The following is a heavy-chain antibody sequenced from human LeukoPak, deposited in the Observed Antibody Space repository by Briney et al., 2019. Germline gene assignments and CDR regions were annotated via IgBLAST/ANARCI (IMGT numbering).Heavy chain of an antibody. CDR1: GYTFTNHQ. D-gene: IGHD3-3*01. V-gene: IGHV1-2*02. J-gene: IGHJ4*02. Sequence: ASVKVSCKASGYTFTNHQMHWVRQAPGHGLEWTGWINPNSGGTNYAQKFQGRVTMTTDMSITTAYMELTRLRSDDTAVYYCARVPATSGDIDYDFWSGHYFFDHWGQGTLVTVSS. CDR2: INPNSGGT. CDR3: ARVPATSGDIDYDFWSGHYFFDH.